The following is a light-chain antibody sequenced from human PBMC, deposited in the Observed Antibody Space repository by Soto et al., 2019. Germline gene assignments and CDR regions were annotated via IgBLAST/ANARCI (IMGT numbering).Light chain of an antibody. J-gene: IGLJ2*01. V-gene: IGLV2-14*01. Sequence: QSALTQPASVSGSPGQSVTISCTGTSSDVGGYNYVSWYQHHPGKAPKLIIFDVTNRPSGVSNRFSGSKSVNTASLTISGLQAADEADYYCSSYTTTSNTPLFGGGTKLTVL. CDR1: SSDVGGYNY. CDR2: DVT. CDR3: SSYTTTSNTPL.